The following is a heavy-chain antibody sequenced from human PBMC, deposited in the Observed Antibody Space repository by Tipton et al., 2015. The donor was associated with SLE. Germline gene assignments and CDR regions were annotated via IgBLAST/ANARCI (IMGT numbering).Heavy chain of an antibody. CDR3: ARVGYDILTGYYRNWFDP. Sequence: QSGPEVKKPGASVKVSCKASGYTFTSYGISWVRQAPGQGLEWMGWISAYNGNTNYAQKLQGRVTMTTDTSTSTAYMELRSLRSDDTAVYYCARVGYDILTGYYRNWFDPWGQGTLVTVSS. J-gene: IGHJ5*02. CDR1: GYTFTSYG. V-gene: IGHV1-18*01. D-gene: IGHD3-9*01. CDR2: ISAYNGNT.